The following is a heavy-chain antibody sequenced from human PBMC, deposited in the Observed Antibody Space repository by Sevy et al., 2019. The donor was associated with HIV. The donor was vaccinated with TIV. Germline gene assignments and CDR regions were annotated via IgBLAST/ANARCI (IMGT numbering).Heavy chain of an antibody. J-gene: IGHJ6*02. Sequence: ASVKVSCEAPGGTFSNYTISWVRQAPGQGLEWMGGFIPMFGLAKYTEKFQDRLSINADESATTAYMELTSLRSEDAAVYDCARGKEFTEDTIWGYGFDVWGPGTTVTVSS. CDR2: FIPMFGLA. V-gene: IGHV1-69*13. CDR3: ARGKEFTEDTIWGYGFDV. CDR1: GGTFSNYT. D-gene: IGHD7-27*01.